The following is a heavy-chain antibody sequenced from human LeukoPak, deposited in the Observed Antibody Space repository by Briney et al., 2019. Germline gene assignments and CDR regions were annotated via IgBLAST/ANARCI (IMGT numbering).Heavy chain of an antibody. D-gene: IGHD2-15*01. Sequence: GGSLRLSCAASGFTFGDYSMNWVRQAPGKGLEWVSIVTGGGGSTYYADSVKGRFTISRDNSKNTLYLQMNSLRAEDTAVYYCAKVKREGYCSGGSCHFDYWGQGTLVTVSS. CDR1: GFTFGDYS. CDR2: VTGGGGST. CDR3: AKVKREGYCSGGSCHFDY. J-gene: IGHJ4*02. V-gene: IGHV3-23*01.